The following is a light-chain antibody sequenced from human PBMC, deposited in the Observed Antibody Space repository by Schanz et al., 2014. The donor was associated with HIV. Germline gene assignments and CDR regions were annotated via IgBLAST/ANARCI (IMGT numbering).Light chain of an antibody. J-gene: IGLJ3*02. Sequence: QSALTQPASVSGSPGQSITISCTGTSSDVGSYNLVSWYQQHPGKAPELMIYDVSNRPSGVSNRFSGSKSGNTASLTISGLQAEDEADYYCSSLTSSSTQVFGGGTKLTVL. CDR3: SSLTSSSTQV. V-gene: IGLV2-14*02. CDR1: SSDVGSYNL. CDR2: DVS.